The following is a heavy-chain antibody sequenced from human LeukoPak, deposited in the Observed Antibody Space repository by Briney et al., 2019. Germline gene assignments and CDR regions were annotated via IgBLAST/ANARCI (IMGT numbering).Heavy chain of an antibody. CDR2: IYSGGST. V-gene: IGHV3-53*01. CDR3: ARDVNYYDSSGYYVYAFDI. D-gene: IGHD3-22*01. Sequence: GGSLRLSCAASGFTVSSNYMSWVRQAPGKGLEWVSVIYSGGSTYYADSVKGRFTISRDNSENTLYLQMDSLRAEDTAVYYCARDVNYYDSSGYYVYAFDIWGQGTMVTVSS. CDR1: GFTVSSNY. J-gene: IGHJ3*02.